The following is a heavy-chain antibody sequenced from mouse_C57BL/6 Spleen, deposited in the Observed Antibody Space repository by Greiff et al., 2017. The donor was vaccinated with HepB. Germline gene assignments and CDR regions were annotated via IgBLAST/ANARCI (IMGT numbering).Heavy chain of an antibody. CDR1: GYTFTDYE. Sequence: VQLQQSGAELVRPGASVTLSCKASGYTFTDYEMHWVKQTPVHGLEWIGAIDPETGGTAYNQKFKGKAILTADKSSSTAYMELRSLTSEDSAVYYCTRSSITTVVATPYYFDYWGQGTTLTVSS. V-gene: IGHV1-15*01. J-gene: IGHJ2*01. CDR2: IDPETGGT. D-gene: IGHD1-1*01. CDR3: TRSSITTVVATPYYFDY.